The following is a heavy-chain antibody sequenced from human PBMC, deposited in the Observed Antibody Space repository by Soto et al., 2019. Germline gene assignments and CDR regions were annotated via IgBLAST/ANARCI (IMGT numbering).Heavy chain of an antibody. CDR1: GGSISSYY. V-gene: IGHV4-59*01. CDR2: IYYSGST. J-gene: IGHJ6*02. Sequence: QVQLQESGPGLVKPSETLSLTCTVSGGSISSYYWSWIRQPPGKGLEWIGYIYYSGSTNYNPSLTSRVTISVDTSKNQFSLKLSSVTAADTAVYYCARDRGYSYGQGYGMDVWGQGTTVTVSS. CDR3: ARDRGYSYGQGYGMDV. D-gene: IGHD5-18*01.